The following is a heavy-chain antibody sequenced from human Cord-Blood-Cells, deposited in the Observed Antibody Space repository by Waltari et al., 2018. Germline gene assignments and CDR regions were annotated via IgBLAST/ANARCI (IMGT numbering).Heavy chain of an antibody. D-gene: IGHD3-3*01. CDR2: INPNSGGT. J-gene: IGHJ4*02. V-gene: IGHV1-2*04. CDR1: GYTFTGYY. Sequence: QVQLVQSGAAVKKPGASVKVSCKASGYTFTGYYMHCVRQAPGQGLEWMGWINPNSGGTNYAQKFQGWVTMTRDTSISTAYMELSRLRSDDTAVYYCARDGNDFWSGYSFDYWGQGTLVTVSS. CDR3: ARDGNDFWSGYSFDY.